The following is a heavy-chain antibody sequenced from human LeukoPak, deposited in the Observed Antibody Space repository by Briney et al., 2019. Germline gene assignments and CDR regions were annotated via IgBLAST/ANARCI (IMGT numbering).Heavy chain of an antibody. V-gene: IGHV3-21*01. CDR3: ARDPNSGPFDY. J-gene: IGHJ4*02. CDR1: GFIFSSYN. Sequence: PGGSLRLSCAVSGFIFSSYNMNWVRQAPGKGLEWVSSISSASSYIYYADSVKDRFTISRDNAKNSLYLQMNSLRVEDTALYYCARDPNSGPFDYWGRGTLVFVSS. D-gene: IGHD6-19*01. CDR2: ISSASSYI.